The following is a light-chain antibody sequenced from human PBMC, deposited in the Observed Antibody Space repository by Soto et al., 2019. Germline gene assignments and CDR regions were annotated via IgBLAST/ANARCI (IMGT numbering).Light chain of an antibody. V-gene: IGLV1-40*01. Sequence: VLTQPPSVSGAPGQRVTISCTGSSSNIGAGYDVHWYQQLPGTAPKLLIYGNSNRPSGVPDRFSGSKSGTSASLAITGLQAEDEADYYCQSYDSSLSAPVVFGGGTKVTVL. CDR1: SSNIGAGYD. J-gene: IGLJ2*01. CDR3: QSYDSSLSAPVV. CDR2: GNS.